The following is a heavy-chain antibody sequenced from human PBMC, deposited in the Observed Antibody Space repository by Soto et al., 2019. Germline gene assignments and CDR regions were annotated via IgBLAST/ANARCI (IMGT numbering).Heavy chain of an antibody. D-gene: IGHD6-19*01. CDR3: ARGPGYNSGWGY. J-gene: IGHJ4*02. CDR1: GFTFSSNW. V-gene: IGHV3-7*04. Sequence: EVQLVESGGDLVQPGGSLRLSCAASGFTFSSNWMSWVRQAAGQGLGWVANVNQDGSGRYYVDSVKGRFTISRDNAKNSLYLQMNSLSAGDTAVYYCARGPGYNSGWGYWGQGTLVIVSS. CDR2: VNQDGSGR.